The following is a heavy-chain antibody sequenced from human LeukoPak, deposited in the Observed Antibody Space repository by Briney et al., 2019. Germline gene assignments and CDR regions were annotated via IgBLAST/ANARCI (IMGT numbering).Heavy chain of an antibody. CDR2: ISYDGSNK. CDR1: RFTFSTYW. Sequence: GGSLRLSCSASRFTFSTYWMSWVRQAPGKGLEWVAVISYDGSNKYYADSVKGRFTISRDNSKNTLYLQMNSLRAEDTAVYYCARAYDPGEAYLDYWGQGTLVTVSS. D-gene: IGHD5-12*01. J-gene: IGHJ4*02. CDR3: ARAYDPGEAYLDY. V-gene: IGHV3-30-3*01.